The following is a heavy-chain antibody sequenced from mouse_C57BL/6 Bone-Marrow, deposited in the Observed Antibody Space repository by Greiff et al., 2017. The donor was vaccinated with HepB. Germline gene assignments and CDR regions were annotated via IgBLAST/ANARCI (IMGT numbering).Heavy chain of an antibody. Sequence: QVQLQQPGAELVKPGASVKMSCKASGYTFTSYWITWVKQRPGQGLEWIGDIYPGSGSTNYNEKFKSKASLTVDTSSSTAYMQLSSLTSEDSAVYYCARSFYSNYEDYAMDYWGQGTSVTVSS. CDR1: GYTFTSYW. V-gene: IGHV1-55*01. D-gene: IGHD2-5*01. CDR3: ARSFYSNYEDYAMDY. J-gene: IGHJ4*01. CDR2: IYPGSGST.